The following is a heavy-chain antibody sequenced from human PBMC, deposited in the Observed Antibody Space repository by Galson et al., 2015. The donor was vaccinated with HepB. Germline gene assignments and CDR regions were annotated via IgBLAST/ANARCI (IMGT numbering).Heavy chain of an antibody. CDR1: GYTFTSYW. Sequence: SGAEVKKPGESLKISCKGSGYTFTSYWIGWVRQMPGKGLEWMGIIFPGDSDTRYSPPFQGQVTISADKSISTAYLQWSGLKASDTAMYYCARVDYGGNSWDDYWGQGTLVTVSS. V-gene: IGHV5-51*03. CDR3: ARVDYGGNSWDDY. CDR2: IFPGDSDT. J-gene: IGHJ4*02. D-gene: IGHD4-23*01.